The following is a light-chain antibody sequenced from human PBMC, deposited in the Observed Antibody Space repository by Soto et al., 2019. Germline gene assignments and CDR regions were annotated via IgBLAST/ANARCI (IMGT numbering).Light chain of an antibody. Sequence: QSVLTQPASVSGSPGQSITISCTGTRSDVGGYNYVSWYQQHPGKAPKLMIYDVSNRPSGVSNRFSGSKSGNTASLTISGLHAEDEADYYCSSYTSSSTLVVFVGGTKVTVL. CDR2: DVS. J-gene: IGLJ2*01. V-gene: IGLV2-14*01. CDR1: RSDVGGYNY. CDR3: SSYTSSSTLVV.